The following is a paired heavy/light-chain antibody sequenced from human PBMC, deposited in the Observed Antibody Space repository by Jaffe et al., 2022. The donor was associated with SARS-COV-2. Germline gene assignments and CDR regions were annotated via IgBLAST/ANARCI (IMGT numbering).Heavy chain of an antibody. CDR2: ISTSSTTI. V-gene: IGHV3-48*02. CDR1: GFTFNNYV. J-gene: IGHJ2*01. Sequence: EVQMVESGGDLVQPGESLRLSCAASGFTFNNYVMNWLRQAPGKGLEWVSYISTSSTTIYYADSVKGRFSISRDDGKNSLYLQMNSLREEDTAVYYCARDWGGSQPRWFFDLWGRGTLVTVSS. D-gene: IGHD3-10*01. CDR3: ARDWGGSQPRWFFDL.
Light chain of an antibody. CDR3: QQYGSPPLT. CDR2: GIS. V-gene: IGKV3-20*01. J-gene: IGKJ4*01. Sequence: ENVLTQSPGTLSLSPGERVTLSCRASQSVDSNYFAWYQAKRGQAPRLLIYGISIRATGIPDRFSGSGSGTDFTLTINRLEPEDFALYYCQQYGSPPLTFGGGTKVEL. CDR1: QSVDSNY.